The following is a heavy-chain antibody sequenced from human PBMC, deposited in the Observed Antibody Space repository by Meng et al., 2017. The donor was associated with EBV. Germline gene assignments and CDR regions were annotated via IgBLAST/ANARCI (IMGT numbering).Heavy chain of an antibody. CDR2: ITPVFGIA. V-gene: IGHV1-69*17. CDR3: VRDLWLRIGECV. D-gene: IGHD5-12*01. J-gene: IGHJ4*02. Sequence: QVQDVQPGAEVKKPGSLVKDSCTGSGDNFNNLGISWVRQAPGQGLEWMGDITPVFGIANYAESFQGRVTISADTSTRTAYMDLSSLRSDDTAVYYCVRDLWLRIGECVWGQGTLVTVSS. CDR1: GDNFNNLG.